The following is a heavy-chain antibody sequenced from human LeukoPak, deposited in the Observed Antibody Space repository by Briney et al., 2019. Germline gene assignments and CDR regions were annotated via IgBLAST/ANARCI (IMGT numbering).Heavy chain of an antibody. CDR2: ITPMFGTA. CDR1: GGTFSRYA. Sequence: SVKVSCKAPGGTFSRYAISWVRQAPGQGLEWMGGITPMFGTANYAQKFQGRVTITTDESTSTAYMELSSLRSEDTAVYYCARVYDSSGYLFDYWGQGTLVTVSS. V-gene: IGHV1-69*05. J-gene: IGHJ4*02. CDR3: ARVYDSSGYLFDY. D-gene: IGHD3-22*01.